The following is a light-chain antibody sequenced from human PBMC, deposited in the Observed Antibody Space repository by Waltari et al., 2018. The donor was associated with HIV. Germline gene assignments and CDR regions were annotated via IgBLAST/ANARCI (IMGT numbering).Light chain of an antibody. CDR3: LQSRSIPLT. CDR2: GGS. Sequence: IQLTQSPFSLSASIGDQVSITCRASQSLSDFLHWYQQKPGKPPKLLIHGGSTLESGVPSRFSGSGSDTDYTLTISSLQPDDFATYYCLQSRSIPLTFGPGTKV. J-gene: IGKJ3*01. V-gene: IGKV1-39*01. CDR1: QSLSDF.